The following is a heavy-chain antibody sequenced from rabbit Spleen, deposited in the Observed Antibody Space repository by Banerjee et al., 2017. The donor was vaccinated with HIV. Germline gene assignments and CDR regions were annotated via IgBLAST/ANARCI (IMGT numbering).Heavy chain of an antibody. CDR1: GVSFSGNSY. D-gene: IGHD1-1*01. V-gene: IGHV1S40*01. Sequence: QSLEESGGDLVKPGASLTLTCKASGVSFSGNSYMCWVRQAPGKGLEWIACIDTGSSGFTYFASWAKGRFTISKTSSTTVTLQMTSLTVADTATYFCARDTSSSFSSYGMDLWGPGTLVTVS. J-gene: IGHJ6*01. CDR3: ARDTSSSFSSYGMDL. CDR2: IDTGSSGFT.